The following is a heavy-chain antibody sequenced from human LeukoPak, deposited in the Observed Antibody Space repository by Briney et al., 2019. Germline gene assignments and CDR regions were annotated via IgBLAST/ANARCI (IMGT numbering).Heavy chain of an antibody. V-gene: IGHV3-48*04. CDR3: ARDRTYLDAFDI. Sequence: PGGSLRLSCAASGFTFSTYSMNWVRQAPGKGLEWVSYINPSSTTIYYADSVKGRFTISRDNAKNSLYLQMNSLRAEDTAVYYCARDRTYLDAFDIWGQGTMVTVSS. J-gene: IGHJ3*02. CDR2: INPSSTTI. CDR1: GFTFSTYS.